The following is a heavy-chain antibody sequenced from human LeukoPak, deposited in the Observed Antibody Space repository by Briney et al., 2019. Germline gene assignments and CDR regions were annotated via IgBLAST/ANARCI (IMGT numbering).Heavy chain of an antibody. J-gene: IGHJ5*02. Sequence: SETLSLTCTVSGGSISSGGYYWSWIRQPPGKGLEWIGYIYHSGSTYYNPSLKSRVTISVDRSKNQFSLKLSSVTAADTAVYYCASSRLDYYDSSGYSNWFDPWGQGTLVTVSS. CDR3: ASSRLDYYDSSGYSNWFDP. CDR2: IYHSGST. D-gene: IGHD3-22*01. V-gene: IGHV4-30-2*01. CDR1: GGSISSGGYY.